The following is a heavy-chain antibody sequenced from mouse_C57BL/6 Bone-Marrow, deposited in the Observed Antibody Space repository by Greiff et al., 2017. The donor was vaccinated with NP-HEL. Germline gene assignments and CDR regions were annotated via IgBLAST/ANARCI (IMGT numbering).Heavy chain of an antibody. CDR3: ARLIPFAY. V-gene: IGHV5-9*01. Sequence: EVQGVESGGGLVKPGGSLKLSCAASGFTFSSYTMSWVRQTPEKRLEWVATISGGGGNTYYPDSVKGRFTISRDNAKNTLYLQMSSLRSEDTALYYCARLIPFAYWGQGTLVTVSA. CDR2: ISGGGGNT. CDR1: GFTFSSYT. J-gene: IGHJ3*01.